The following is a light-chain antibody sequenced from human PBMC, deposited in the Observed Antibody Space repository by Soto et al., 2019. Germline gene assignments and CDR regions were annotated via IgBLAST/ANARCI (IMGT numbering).Light chain of an antibody. J-gene: IGKJ1*01. V-gene: IGKV1-5*03. CDR2: KAS. CDR3: QHYNSYSEA. CDR1: QSISNY. Sequence: DIQMTQSPSSLSASVGDRVTITCRASQSISNYLNWYQQKPGKAPNLLIYKASRLESGVPSRFSGSGSGTEFTLTISSLQPDDFATYYCQHYNSYSEAFGQGTKVDNK.